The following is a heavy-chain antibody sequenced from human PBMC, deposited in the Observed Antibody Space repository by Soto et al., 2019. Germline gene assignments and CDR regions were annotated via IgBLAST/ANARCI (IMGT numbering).Heavy chain of an antibody. D-gene: IGHD2-2*01. Sequence: GASVKVSCKASGYTFSNSGMSWLRQAPGQGLEWMAWISAYNDDTNSARQFQGRITLTTDTSTSTAYMELRSLASDDSAMYYCARDARGSCRGISCQYFDFWGQGTLVTVSS. CDR3: ARDARGSCRGISCQYFDF. CDR1: GYTFSNSG. J-gene: IGHJ4*02. V-gene: IGHV1-18*01. CDR2: ISAYNDDT.